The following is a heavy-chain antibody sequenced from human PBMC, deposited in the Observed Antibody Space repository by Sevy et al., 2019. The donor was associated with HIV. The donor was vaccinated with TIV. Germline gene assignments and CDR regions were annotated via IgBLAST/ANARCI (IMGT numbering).Heavy chain of an antibody. CDR2: YDPEDGET. Sequence: ASVKVSCKVSGYSVSDLSIHWVRQAPGKGLEWMGGYDPEDGETIYAQKFQGRVTMTEETSTDTAYMELSSLRSEDTAVYYCATSPDYYDSSLDALDIWGQGTMVTVSS. CDR1: GYSVSDLS. CDR3: ATSPDYYDSSLDALDI. J-gene: IGHJ3*02. V-gene: IGHV1-24*01. D-gene: IGHD3-22*01.